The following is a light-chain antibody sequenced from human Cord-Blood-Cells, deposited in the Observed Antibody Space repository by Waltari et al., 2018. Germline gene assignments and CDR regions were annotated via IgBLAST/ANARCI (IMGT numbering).Light chain of an antibody. CDR3: QQLNSYPRIT. J-gene: IGKJ3*01. CDR2: AAS. Sequence: DIPLTQSPSFLSASVGDRVTITCRASQGISSYLAWYQQKPGKAPKLLIYAASTLQSGVPSRVSVSGSGTEITLTISSLQPEDFATYYCQQLNSYPRITFGPGTKVDIK. CDR1: QGISSY. V-gene: IGKV1-9*01.